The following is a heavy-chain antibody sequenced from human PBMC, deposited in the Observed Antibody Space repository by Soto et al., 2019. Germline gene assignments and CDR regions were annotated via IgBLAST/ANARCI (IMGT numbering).Heavy chain of an antibody. CDR1: GFTFSGHW. CDR2: LNPNGTFT. CDR3: VRGGTSTTYWGLFDN. V-gene: IGHV3-74*01. D-gene: IGHD7-27*01. J-gene: IGHJ4*02. Sequence: EVQLVESGGGLVQPGGSLRLSCAGSGFTFSGHWMHWVRQAPGKGPVWVSRLNPNGTFTTHADSVKVRFTISRDNAKDTLYLQMNSLRADDTAVYYCVRGGTSTTYWGLFDNWGQGTMVIVSS.